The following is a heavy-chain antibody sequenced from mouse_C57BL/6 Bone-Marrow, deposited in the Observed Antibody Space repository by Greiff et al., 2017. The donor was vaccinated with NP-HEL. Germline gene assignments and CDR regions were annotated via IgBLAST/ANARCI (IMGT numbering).Heavy chain of an antibody. CDR1: GFTFSSYA. CDR3: TRGNGSSYWYFDV. CDR2: ISSGDDYT. V-gene: IGHV5-9-1*02. D-gene: IGHD1-1*01. Sequence: EVQGLESGEGLVKPGGSLKLSCAASGFTFSSYAMSWVRQTPEQRLEWVAYISSGDDYTNYADNVKGRVTISTDNARNTLYLQMSSLKTEDTAMVYCTRGNGSSYWYFDVWGTGTTVTVSS. J-gene: IGHJ1*03.